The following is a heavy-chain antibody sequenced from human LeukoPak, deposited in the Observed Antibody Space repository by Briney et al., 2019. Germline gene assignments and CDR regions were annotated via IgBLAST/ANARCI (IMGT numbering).Heavy chain of an antibody. CDR2: IIPIFGTA. CDR1: GGTFSSYA. J-gene: IGHJ4*02. CDR3: ATGMVRGRGDY. Sequence: ASVKVSCKASGGTFSSYAISWVRQAPGQGLEWMGGIIPIFGTANYAQKFQGRVTITADKSTSTAYMELSSLRSEDTAVYYCATGMVRGRGDYRGQGTLVTVSS. V-gene: IGHV1-69*06. D-gene: IGHD3-10*01.